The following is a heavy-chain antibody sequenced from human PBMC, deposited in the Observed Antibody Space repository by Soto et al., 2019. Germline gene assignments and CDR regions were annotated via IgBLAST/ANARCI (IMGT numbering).Heavy chain of an antibody. D-gene: IGHD4-17*01. Sequence: SVKVSCKASGGTFSSYAISWVRQAPGQGLEWMGGIIPIFGTANYAQKFQGRVTITADESTSTAYMELSSLRSEDTAVYYCAKDYGGNSGYFDYWGQGTLVTVSS. CDR2: IIPIFGTA. V-gene: IGHV1-69*13. J-gene: IGHJ4*02. CDR1: GGTFSSYA. CDR3: AKDYGGNSGYFDY.